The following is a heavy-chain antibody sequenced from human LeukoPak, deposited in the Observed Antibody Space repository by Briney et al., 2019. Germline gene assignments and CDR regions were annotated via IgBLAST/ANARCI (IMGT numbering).Heavy chain of an antibody. D-gene: IGHD6-19*01. CDR3: ARVQFGAAGSFDC. J-gene: IGHJ4*02. CDR2: IFTSGRT. V-gene: IGHV4-61*02. Sequence: SETLSLTCTVSGGSISSDTYYWSWIRQPAGKGLEWIGRIFTSGRTDYNPSLRSRVAMSIDTSKNQLSLKLSSVTAADTAVYFCARVQFGAAGSFDCWGQGTLVTVSS. CDR1: GGSISSDTYY.